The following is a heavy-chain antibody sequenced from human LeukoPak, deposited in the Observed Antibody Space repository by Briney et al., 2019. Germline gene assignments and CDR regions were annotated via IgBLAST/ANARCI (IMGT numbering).Heavy chain of an antibody. D-gene: IGHD6-19*01. J-gene: IGHJ5*02. CDR3: ARAGGETYSSGWGGNWFDP. CDR2: ISYDGSNK. CDR1: GFTFSSYA. V-gene: IGHV3-30-3*01. Sequence: GGSLRLSCAASGFTFSSYAMSWVRQAPGKGLEWVAVISYDGSNKYYADSVKGRFTISRDNSKNTLYLQMNSLRAEDTAVYYCARAGGETYSSGWGGNWFDPWGQGTLVTVSS.